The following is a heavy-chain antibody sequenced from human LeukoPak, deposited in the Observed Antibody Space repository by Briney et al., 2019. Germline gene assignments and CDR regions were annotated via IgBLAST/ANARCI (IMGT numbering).Heavy chain of an antibody. D-gene: IGHD3-10*01. J-gene: IGHJ6*03. V-gene: IGHV4-34*01. CDR3: ARGSKGSGSYSRAYYYYMDV. CDR2: INHSGST. CDR1: GGSFSGYY. Sequence: PSETLSLTCAVYGGSFSGYYWSWIRQPPGKGLEWIGEINHSGSTNYNPSLKSRVTISVDTSKNQFSLKLSSVTAADTAVYYCARGSKGSGSYSRAYYYYMDVWGKGTTVTISS.